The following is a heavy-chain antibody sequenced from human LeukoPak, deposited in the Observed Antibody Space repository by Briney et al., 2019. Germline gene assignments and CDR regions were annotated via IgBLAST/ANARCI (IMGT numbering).Heavy chain of an antibody. Sequence: AGGSWRLSCAVSGFSFTNYAMHWVRQVPGRGPEWVAVISNDGSDTSYADSVKGRFTISRDTSKNMLFLQMNSLRVEDTSIYYCARDKFPVVPAAMYYMDVWGQGTTVTVSS. CDR3: ARDKFPVVPAAMYYMDV. D-gene: IGHD2-2*01. J-gene: IGHJ6*03. V-gene: IGHV3-30*03. CDR1: GFSFTNYA. CDR2: ISNDGSDT.